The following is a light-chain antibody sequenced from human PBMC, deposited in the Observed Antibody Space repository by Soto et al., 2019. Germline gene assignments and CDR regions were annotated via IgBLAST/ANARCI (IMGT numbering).Light chain of an antibody. J-gene: IGKJ1*01. CDR1: QSVGSSY. CDR3: QQYTTSSGT. CDR2: GTS. Sequence: EVVLTQSPGTLSLSPGERATLSCRASQSVGSSYLAWYQQKPGQAPRVLIYGTSSRATGIPDRFSGSGSGTDFTLTISRLEPEDFAVYYCQQYTTSSGTFGQGTKV. V-gene: IGKV3-20*01.